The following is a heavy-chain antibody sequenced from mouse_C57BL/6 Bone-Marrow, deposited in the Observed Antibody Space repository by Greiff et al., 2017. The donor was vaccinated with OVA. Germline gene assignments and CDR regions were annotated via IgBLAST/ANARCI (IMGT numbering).Heavy chain of an antibody. CDR1: GFTFSSYG. Sequence: EVMLVESGGDLVKPGGSLKLSCAASGFTFSSYGMSWVRQTPDKRLEWVATISSGGSYTYYPDSVKGRFTISRDNAKNTLYLQMSSLKSEDTAMYYCARRVIITTVVATGAMDYWGQGTSVTVSS. V-gene: IGHV5-6*02. CDR3: ARRVIITTVVATGAMDY. D-gene: IGHD1-1*01. CDR2: ISSGGSYT. J-gene: IGHJ4*01.